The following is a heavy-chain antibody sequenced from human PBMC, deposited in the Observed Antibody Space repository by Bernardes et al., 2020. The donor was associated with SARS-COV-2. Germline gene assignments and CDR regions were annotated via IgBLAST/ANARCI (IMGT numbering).Heavy chain of an antibody. V-gene: IGHV3-43*01. CDR3: AKGSFDGAFDI. D-gene: IGHD3-9*01. CDR1: GFTFNDYT. J-gene: IGHJ3*02. CDR2: ISWDGDST. Sequence: GGSLRLSCAASGFTFNDYTMHWVRQAPGKGLEWVSLISWDGDSTYYADSVKGRFTISRDNSKNSLYLQMNSLRTEDTALYYCAKGSFDGAFDIWGQGTMVTVSS.